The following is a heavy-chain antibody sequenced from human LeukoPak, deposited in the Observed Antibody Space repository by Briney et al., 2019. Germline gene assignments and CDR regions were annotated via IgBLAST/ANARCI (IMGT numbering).Heavy chain of an antibody. J-gene: IGHJ3*01. CDR1: GFTFSSYG. CDR2: ISYDGSNN. CDR3: AREIDCSSASCYDPEGPYAFDV. V-gene: IGHV3-33*05. D-gene: IGHD2-2*01. Sequence: GGSLRLSCVVSGFTFSSYGMHWVRQAPGKGLEWVAFISYDGSNNYYADSVKGRFTISRDDAKNSVYLQMNALRPEDTAMYYCAREIDCSSASCYDPEGPYAFDVWGQGTMVIVSS.